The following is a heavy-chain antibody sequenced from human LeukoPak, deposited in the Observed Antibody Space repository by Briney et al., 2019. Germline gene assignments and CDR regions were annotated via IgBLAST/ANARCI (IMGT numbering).Heavy chain of an antibody. CDR1: GYTFTSYG. J-gene: IGHJ4*02. V-gene: IGHV1-69*04. CDR3: AWTVAAAGSFDY. D-gene: IGHD6-13*01. CDR2: IIPILGIA. Sequence: ASVKVSCKASGYTFTSYGISWVRQAPGQGLEWMGRIIPILGIANYAQKFQGRVTITADKSTSTAYMELSSLRSEDTAVYYCAWTVAAAGSFDYWGQGTLVTVSS.